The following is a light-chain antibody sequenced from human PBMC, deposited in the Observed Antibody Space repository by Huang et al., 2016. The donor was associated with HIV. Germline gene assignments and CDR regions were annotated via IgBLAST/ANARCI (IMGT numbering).Light chain of an antibody. V-gene: IGKV1-27*01. CDR2: GAS. CDR1: QGIRNF. J-gene: IGKJ1*01. CDR3: QQNSNDPRA. Sequence: DIQMTQSPSSLSASVGDRVTITCRASQGIRNFVDWYQQKPGKPPKLLIYGASTLESGVPSRFSGSGSETEFTLTIRSLQTEDVATYYCQQNSNDPRAFGQGTRVDIK.